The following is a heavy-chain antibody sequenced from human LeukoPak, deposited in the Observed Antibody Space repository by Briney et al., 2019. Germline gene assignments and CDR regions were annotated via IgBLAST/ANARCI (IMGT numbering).Heavy chain of an antibody. J-gene: IGHJ6*02. Sequence: GGSLRXXCAXSGXXLSSHWMTWVRQVPGRGPEWVANVNRDGSETYYLDSVKGRFTISKDNAKNSLYLQMNSLRAEDTALYHCARNNGMDVWGQGTTVIVSS. CDR3: ARNNGMDV. V-gene: IGHV3-7*03. CDR2: VNRDGSET. CDR1: GXXLSSHW.